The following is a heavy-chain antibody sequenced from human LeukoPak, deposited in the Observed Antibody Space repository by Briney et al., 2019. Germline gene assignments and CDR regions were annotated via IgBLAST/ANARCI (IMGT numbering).Heavy chain of an antibody. Sequence: SQTLSLTCAISGDIVSSNSAAWNWIRQSPPRGLEWLGRTYYRSKWHYDYAESVKRRITVNPDTSKNQFSLQLNSVTPEDTAVYYCARQSSTDYYYYGLDVWGQGTTVAVSS. CDR1: GDIVSSNSAA. CDR2: TYYRSKWHY. J-gene: IGHJ6*02. V-gene: IGHV6-1*01. CDR3: ARQSSTDYYYYGLDV. D-gene: IGHD1-1*01.